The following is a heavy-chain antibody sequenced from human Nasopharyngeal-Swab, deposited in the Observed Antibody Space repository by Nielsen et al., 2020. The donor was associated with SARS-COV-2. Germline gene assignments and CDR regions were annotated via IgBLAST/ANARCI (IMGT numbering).Heavy chain of an antibody. CDR1: GFTFSDYY. J-gene: IGHJ6*02. CDR3: AKGYYYDSSGYYYGYYYYYGMDV. Sequence: GSLRLSCAASGFTFSDYYMSWIRQAPGKGLEWVSYISSSGSTIYYADSVKGRFTISRDNAKNSLYLQMNSLRAEDTAVYYCAKGYYYDSSGYYYGYYYYYGMDVWGQGTTVTVSS. CDR2: ISSSGSTI. V-gene: IGHV3-11*01. D-gene: IGHD3-22*01.